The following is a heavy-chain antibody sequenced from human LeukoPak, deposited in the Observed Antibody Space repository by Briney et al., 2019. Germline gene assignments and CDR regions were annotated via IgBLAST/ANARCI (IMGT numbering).Heavy chain of an antibody. CDR1: GGSISSYY. CDR2: IYYSGST. J-gene: IGHJ4*02. V-gene: IGHV4-59*01. CDR3: ASSWGVTMVRGVLIY. D-gene: IGHD3-10*01. Sequence: PSETLSLTCTVSGGSISSYYWSWIRQPPGKGLEWIGYIYYSGSTNYNPSLKSRVTISVDTSKNQFSLKLSSVTAADTAVYYCASSWGVTMVRGVLIYWGQGTLVTVSS.